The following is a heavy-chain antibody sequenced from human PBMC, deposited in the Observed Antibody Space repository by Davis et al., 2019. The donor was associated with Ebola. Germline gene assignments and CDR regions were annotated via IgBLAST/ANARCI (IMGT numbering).Heavy chain of an antibody. CDR3: ARGNYYDSSGYIAY. D-gene: IGHD3-22*01. Sequence: ASVKVSCKASGYTLTGYYMHWVRQAPGQGLEWMGWINPNSGGADYAQKFQGRVAMTRDTSISAAYMELSRLRSDDTAVYYCARGNYYDSSGYIAYWGQGTLVTVSS. CDR2: INPNSGGA. J-gene: IGHJ4*02. V-gene: IGHV1-2*02. CDR1: GYTLTGYY.